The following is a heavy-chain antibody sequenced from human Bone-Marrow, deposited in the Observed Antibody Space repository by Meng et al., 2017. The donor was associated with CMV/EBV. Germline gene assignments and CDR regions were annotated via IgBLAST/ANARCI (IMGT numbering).Heavy chain of an antibody. V-gene: IGHV4-39*01. CDR2: IYYSGST. Sequence: SETLSLTCTVSGGSISSSIYYWGWIRQPPGKGLEWIGSIYYSGSTYYNPSLMSRVTISVDTSKNQSSLKLSSVTAADTAVYYCARHELGPYYDFWSGFYGDGYFDYSSQGNLVNVAS. CDR1: GGSISSSIYY. CDR3: ARHELGPYYDFWSGFYGDGYFDY. D-gene: IGHD3-3*01. J-gene: IGHJ4*02.